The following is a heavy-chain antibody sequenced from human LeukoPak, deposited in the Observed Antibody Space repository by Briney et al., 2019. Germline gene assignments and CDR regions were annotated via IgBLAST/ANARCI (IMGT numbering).Heavy chain of an antibody. CDR1: GYSIRSGYY. V-gene: IGHV4-38-2*01. D-gene: IGHD2-2*01. Sequence: SETLSLTCAVSGYSIRSGYYWGWIRQPPGKGREWIGSIYHSGSTDYNPSLKSRVTISVDTSKNQFSLKLRSVTAADTAVYYCARGRQLNDYWGQGTLVTVSS. CDR2: IYHSGST. CDR3: ARGRQLNDY. J-gene: IGHJ4*02.